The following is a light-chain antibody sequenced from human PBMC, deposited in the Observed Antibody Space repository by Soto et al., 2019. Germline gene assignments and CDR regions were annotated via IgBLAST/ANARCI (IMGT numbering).Light chain of an antibody. Sequence: SYVLTQPPSVSVAPGKAARITCGGNNIGSKSVHWYQQKPGQAPLLVIYYDRDRPSGIPERFSGSISGNTATLTISRVEAGDEADYYCQLWDGGSGHRVFGGGTKLTVL. CDR2: YDR. V-gene: IGLV3-21*04. CDR1: NIGSKS. CDR3: QLWDGGSGHRV. J-gene: IGLJ2*01.